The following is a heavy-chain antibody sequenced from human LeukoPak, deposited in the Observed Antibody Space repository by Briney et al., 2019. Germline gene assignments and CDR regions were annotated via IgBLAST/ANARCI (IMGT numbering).Heavy chain of an antibody. Sequence: GESLKISCKGSRYSFTSYWIGWVRQMPGKGLECMGIIYPGDSDTRYSPSFQGQVTISADKSISTAYLQSNSLKASDTAMYYWASFVGACSGGSCSSDYWGQGPLVTVPS. D-gene: IGHD2-15*01. CDR3: ASFVGACSGGSCSSDY. CDR2: IYPGDSDT. CDR1: RYSFTSYW. V-gene: IGHV5-51*01. J-gene: IGHJ4*02.